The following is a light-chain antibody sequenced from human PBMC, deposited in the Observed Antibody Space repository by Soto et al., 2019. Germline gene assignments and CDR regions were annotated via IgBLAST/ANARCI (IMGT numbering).Light chain of an antibody. V-gene: IGLV1-40*01. CDR2: ENN. Sequence: QSVLTQPPSVSEAPGQRVTISCTGSSSNLGAGYEAHWYQQVPGTAPKLLIYENNNRPSGVPYRFSGSKAGTSASLASTGLQAEDEAEYYCLSYDSSLSGYVFGAGTKLTVL. CDR3: LSYDSSLSGYV. CDR1: SSNLGAGYE. J-gene: IGLJ1*01.